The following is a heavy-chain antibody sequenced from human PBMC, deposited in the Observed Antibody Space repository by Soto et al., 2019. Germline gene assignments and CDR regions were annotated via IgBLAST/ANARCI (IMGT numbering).Heavy chain of an antibody. CDR3: ARDLSAGKFRESFKYYRMDV. CDR1: GGTFSSNP. J-gene: IGHJ6*02. CDR2: IIPIFGTP. Sequence: QVKLMQSAAEVRKPGSSVTVSCKASGGTFSSNPISWVRQAPGQGLEWMGGIIPIFGTPHYAWKFLDRVISTADRSTHTAFMELTSLTSDDTAVYYCARDLSAGKFRESFKYYRMDVWGQGTTVTVS. D-gene: IGHD3-16*01. V-gene: IGHV1-69*06.